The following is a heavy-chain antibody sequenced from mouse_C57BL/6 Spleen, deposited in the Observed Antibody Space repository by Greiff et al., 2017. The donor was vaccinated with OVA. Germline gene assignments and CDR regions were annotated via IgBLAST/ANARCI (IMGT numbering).Heavy chain of an antibody. CDR2: IYPRSGNT. D-gene: IGHD2-5*01. CDR3: APYSNYVDYAMDY. CDR1: GYTFTSYG. Sequence: VKLQESGAELARPGASVKLSCKASGYTFTSYGISWVKQRTGQGLEWIGEIYPRSGNTYYNEKFKGKATLTADKSSSTAYMELRSLTSEDSAVYFCAPYSNYVDYAMDYWGQGTSVTVSS. V-gene: IGHV1-81*01. J-gene: IGHJ4*01.